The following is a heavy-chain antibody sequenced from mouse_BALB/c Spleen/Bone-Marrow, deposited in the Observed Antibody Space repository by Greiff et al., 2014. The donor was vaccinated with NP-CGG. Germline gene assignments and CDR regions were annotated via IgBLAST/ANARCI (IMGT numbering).Heavy chain of an antibody. Sequence: EVQLVESGGGLVQPGGSMKLSCVASGFTFSNYWMNWVRQSPEKGLEWVAEIRLKSNNYATHYADSVKGRFTISRDDSKSSVYLQMNNLRAEDTGIYYCTRNWDYFDYWGQGTPLTASA. V-gene: IGHV6-6*02. D-gene: IGHD4-1*01. CDR3: TRNWDYFDY. CDR1: GFTFSNYW. CDR2: IRLKSNNYAT. J-gene: IGHJ2*01.